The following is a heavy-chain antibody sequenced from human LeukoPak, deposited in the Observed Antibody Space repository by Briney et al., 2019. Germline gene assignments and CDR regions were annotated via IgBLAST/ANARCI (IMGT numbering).Heavy chain of an antibody. CDR2: ISAYNGDT. D-gene: IGHD6-19*01. V-gene: IGHV1-18*01. CDR1: GYTFTSYG. CDR3: ARGLFSGWSHYGMDV. J-gene: IGHJ6*02. Sequence: GASVKVSCEASGYTFTSYGISWVRQAPGQGLEWMGWISAYNGDTNYAQKLQGRVTMTTDTSTSTAYMELRSLRSDDTAVYYCARGLFSGWSHYGMDVWGQGTTVTVSS.